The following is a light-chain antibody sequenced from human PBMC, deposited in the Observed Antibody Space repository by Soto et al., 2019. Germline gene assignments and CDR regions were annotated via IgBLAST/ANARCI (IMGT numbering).Light chain of an antibody. CDR3: CSYAGRNTYVV. Sequence: QSALTQPASVSASPGQSITIPCTGTSNDVGSYNLVSWYQQYPGKAPKLMIYEGTKRPSGVSDRFSGSTSGNTASLIISGLQADDEANYYCCSYAGRNTYVVFGGGTKLTVL. V-gene: IGLV2-23*01. CDR1: SNDVGSYNL. CDR2: EGT. J-gene: IGLJ2*01.